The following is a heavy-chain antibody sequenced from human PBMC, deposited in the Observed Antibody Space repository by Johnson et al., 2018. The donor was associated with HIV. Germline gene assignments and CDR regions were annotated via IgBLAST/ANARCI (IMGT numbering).Heavy chain of an antibody. J-gene: IGHJ3*02. V-gene: IGHV3-11*04. D-gene: IGHD1-26*01. Sequence: QMLLVESGGGLVKPGGSLRLSCVASGFTFSDYYMSWIRQAPGKGLEWVSYISSSGSTIYYADSVNGRFTISRDNAKNSLYLQMNSLRAEDTAVYYCARDLGGSYSGLDAFDIWGQGTMVTVSS. CDR2: ISSSGSTI. CDR1: GFTFSDYY. CDR3: ARDLGGSYSGLDAFDI.